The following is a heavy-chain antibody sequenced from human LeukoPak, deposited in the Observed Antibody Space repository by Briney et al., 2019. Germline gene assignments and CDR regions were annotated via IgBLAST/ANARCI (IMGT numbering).Heavy chain of an antibody. Sequence: GGSLRLSCAASGFTFSSYAMSWVRQAPGKGLEWVSAISGSGGSTYYADSVKGRFTISRDNSKNTLYLQMNSLRAEDTAVYYCAKDVPPIIIAAAATDYFDYWGQGTLVTVSS. J-gene: IGHJ4*02. V-gene: IGHV3-23*01. D-gene: IGHD6-13*01. CDR2: ISGSGGST. CDR1: GFTFSSYA. CDR3: AKDVPPIIIAAAATDYFDY.